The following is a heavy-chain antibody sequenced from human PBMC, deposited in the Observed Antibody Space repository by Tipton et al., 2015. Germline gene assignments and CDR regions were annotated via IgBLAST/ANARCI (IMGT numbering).Heavy chain of an antibody. V-gene: IGHV3-30*03. J-gene: IGHJ4*02. CDR3: ATLWAPYYDSLTGHREGYFDY. D-gene: IGHD3-9*01. CDR1: GFTFGPYA. Sequence: SLRLSCAASGFTFGPYAMHWVRQAPAKGLEWVAVISYDGSNNYYADSVKGRFTISRDNSKNTLYLQMNSLRAEDTAVYYCATLWAPYYDSLTGHREGYFDYWGQGTLVTVSS. CDR2: ISYDGSNN.